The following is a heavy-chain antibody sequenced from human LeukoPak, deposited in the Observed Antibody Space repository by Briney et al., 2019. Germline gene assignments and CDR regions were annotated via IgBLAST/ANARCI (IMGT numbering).Heavy chain of an antibody. J-gene: IGHJ4*02. CDR1: GGSISSYY. D-gene: IGHD6-13*01. Sequence: PSETLSLTCTVSGGSISSYYWSWIRQPARKGLEWIGRIYSTGSTNYNPSLKSRVTMSVDTSKNQFSLRLRSVTAADTAVYYCARQIASAGTAGFDFWGQGAQVTVSS. CDR3: ARQIASAGTAGFDF. CDR2: IYSTGST. V-gene: IGHV4-4*07.